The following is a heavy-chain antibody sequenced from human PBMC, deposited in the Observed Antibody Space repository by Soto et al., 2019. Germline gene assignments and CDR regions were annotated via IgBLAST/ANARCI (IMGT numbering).Heavy chain of an antibody. CDR2: ISGDGINT. V-gene: IGHV3-30*03. CDR1: GFNFGFFG. J-gene: IGHJ4*02. D-gene: IGHD1-26*01. CDR3: ARGNLSFDFDS. Sequence: QIHLVESGGDVVQPGTSLRLSCAASGFNFGFFGMHWVRQAPGKGLEWVAFISGDGINTQYADSVRGRFTLSRDYPRKTMYLQMDSLRDEDTALYYCARGNLSFDFDSWGLGTLVTVSS.